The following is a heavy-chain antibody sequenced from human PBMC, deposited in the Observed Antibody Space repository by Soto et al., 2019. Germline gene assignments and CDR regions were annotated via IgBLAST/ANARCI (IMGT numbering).Heavy chain of an antibody. Sequence: GGSLRLSCAASGFTFSSHAIRWVRQAPGKGLEWVAVILYDGSKKYYADSVKGRFTVARDDSKNTLSLQMNSLRVEDTAVYYCARDPGYSGFDFDYWGQGTLVTVAS. CDR2: ILYDGSKK. CDR3: ARDPGYSGFDFDY. D-gene: IGHD5-12*01. CDR1: GFTFSSHA. J-gene: IGHJ4*02. V-gene: IGHV3-33*01.